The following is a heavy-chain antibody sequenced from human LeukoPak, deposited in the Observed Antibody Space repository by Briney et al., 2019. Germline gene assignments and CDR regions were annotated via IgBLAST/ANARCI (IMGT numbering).Heavy chain of an antibody. V-gene: IGHV3-9*01. CDR2: ISWNSGSL. D-gene: IGHD3-10*01. CDR3: AKDQYYYGSGPMDV. CDR1: GFTFDDYA. J-gene: IGHJ6*03. Sequence: PGRSLRLSCAASGFTFDDYAMHWVRQAPGKGLEWVSGISWNSGSLGYADSVKGRFTISRDNAKNSLYLQMNSLRDEDTALYYCAKDQYYYGSGPMDVWGKGTTVTISS.